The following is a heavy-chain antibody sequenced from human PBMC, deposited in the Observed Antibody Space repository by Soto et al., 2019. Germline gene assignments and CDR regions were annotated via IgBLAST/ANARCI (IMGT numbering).Heavy chain of an antibody. CDR3: ARVEAVAGLYNYHGLDV. J-gene: IGHJ6*02. CDR1: GGTFGNYA. Sequence: QVQLVQSGAEVKKPGSSVKVSCKVSGGTFGNYAIDGVRLAPGHGLEGMGGIVPIFGTTYYTQKFQGRATIIADDSTTTAYLEMSSLRSEDTVIYYCARVEAVAGLYNYHGLDVWGQGTAVTVSS. CDR2: IVPIFGTT. V-gene: IGHV1-69*12. D-gene: IGHD6-19*01.